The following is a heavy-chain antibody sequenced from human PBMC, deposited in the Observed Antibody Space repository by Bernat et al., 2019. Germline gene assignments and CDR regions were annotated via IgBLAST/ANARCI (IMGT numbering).Heavy chain of an antibody. J-gene: IGHJ4*02. CDR2: ISSSGSTI. V-gene: IGHV3-48*02. Sequence: EVQLVESGGGLVQPGGSLRLSCAASGFSFGVYNMNWVRQAPGKGLEWVSYISSSGSTIYYAESVKGRFTISRDNAKNSLYLQMNSLRDEDTAVYFCAGAFDHWGQGTLVTVSS. CDR1: GFSFGVYN. CDR3: AGAFDH.